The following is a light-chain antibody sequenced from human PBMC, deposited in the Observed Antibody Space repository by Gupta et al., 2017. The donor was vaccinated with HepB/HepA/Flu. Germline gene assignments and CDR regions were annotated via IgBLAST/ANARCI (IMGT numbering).Light chain of an antibody. Sequence: QSVLTQPPSASGTPGQTVTISCFGSSSNVETNYVYWYQQLPGTAPKLLIYRNNQRPSGVPDRFSGSKSGTSASLAISGLRSEDEADYYCASWDDSLSGPGVFGGGTKLTV. CDR3: ASWDDSLSGPGV. J-gene: IGLJ2*01. CDR2: RNN. V-gene: IGLV1-47*01. CDR1: SSNVETNY.